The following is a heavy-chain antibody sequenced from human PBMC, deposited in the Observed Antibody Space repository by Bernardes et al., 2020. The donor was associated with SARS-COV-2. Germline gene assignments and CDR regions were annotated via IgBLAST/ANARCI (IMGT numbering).Heavy chain of an antibody. V-gene: IGHV3-23*01. CDR1: GFTFRSYA. CDR2: ISDSGGST. CDR3: AKDWVDEYGGIDY. Sequence: GGSLRLSCAASGFTFRSYAMTWARQAPGKGLEWVSTISDSGGSTYYADSVKGRFTISRDNSKNSLYLQMNTLRAEDTAVYYCAKDWVDEYGGIDYWGQGTLVTVSS. D-gene: IGHD4-17*01. J-gene: IGHJ4*02.